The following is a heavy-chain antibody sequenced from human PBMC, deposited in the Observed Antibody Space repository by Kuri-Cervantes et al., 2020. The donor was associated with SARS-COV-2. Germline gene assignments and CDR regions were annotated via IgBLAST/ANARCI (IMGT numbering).Heavy chain of an antibody. CDR2: LDHNGRA. D-gene: IGHD2-21*01. V-gene: IGHV4-34*01. CDR1: PGSFSAFY. J-gene: IGHJ3*01. Sequence: SATLSPTSAVYPGSFSAFYWSWIRQSPGKGLEWIGELDHNGRANYNPSLKSRVTISVDKSKNQFSLTLASVTAADTAVYYCARAPTSIYGVLIALFSSNAFDVWGQGTKVTVSS. CDR3: ARAPTSIYGVLIALFSSNAFDV.